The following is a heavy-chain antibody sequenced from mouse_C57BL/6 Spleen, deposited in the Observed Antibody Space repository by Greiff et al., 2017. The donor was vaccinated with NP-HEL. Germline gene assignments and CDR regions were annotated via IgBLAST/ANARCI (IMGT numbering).Heavy chain of an antibody. J-gene: IGHJ1*03. V-gene: IGHV5-4*01. CDR2: ISDGGSYT. D-gene: IGHD3-2*02. CDR3: ARDQEYFDV. CDR1: GFTFSSYA. Sequence: EVNLVESGGGLVKPGGSLKLSCAASGFTFSSYAMSWVRQTPEKRLEWVATISDGGSYTYYPDNVKGRFTISRDNAKNNLYLQMSHLKSEDTAMYYCARDQEYFDVWGTGTTVTVSS.